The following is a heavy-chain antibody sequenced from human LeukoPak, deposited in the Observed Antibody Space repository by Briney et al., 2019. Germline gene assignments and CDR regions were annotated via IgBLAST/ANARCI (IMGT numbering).Heavy chain of an antibody. J-gene: IGHJ6*03. CDR3: TTYGCSGSTCYWDYYYYYMDV. V-gene: IGHV3-15*01. Sequence: GGSLRLACAAYGFTFSNAWMSWVRQAPGKGVEWVGRIKRETDGWTTDYAAPVKGRFTISRDDSKNTLYLQLNSLKTEDTAVYFCTTYGCSGSTCYWDYYYYYMDVWGKGTTVTVSS. CDR1: GFTFSNAW. CDR2: IKRETDGWTT. D-gene: IGHD2-2*01.